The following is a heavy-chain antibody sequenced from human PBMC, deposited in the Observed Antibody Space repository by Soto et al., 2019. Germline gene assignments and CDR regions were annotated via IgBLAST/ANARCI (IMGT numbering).Heavy chain of an antibody. J-gene: IGHJ4*02. CDR2: INAGNGNT. Sequence: ASVKVSCKASGYTFTSYAMHWVRQAPGQRLEWMGWINAGNGNTKYSQKFQGRVTITRDTSASTACMELSSLRSEDTAVYYCARSQSGPYYDILTGYYNVPPFDYWGQGTLVTVSS. D-gene: IGHD3-9*01. CDR3: ARSQSGPYYDILTGYYNVPPFDY. V-gene: IGHV1-3*01. CDR1: GYTFTSYA.